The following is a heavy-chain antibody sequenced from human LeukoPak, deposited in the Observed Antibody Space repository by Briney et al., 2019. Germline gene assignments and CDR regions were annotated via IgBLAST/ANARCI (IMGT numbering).Heavy chain of an antibody. CDR1: GFTFSSYS. CDR2: ISSSSSYI. V-gene: IGHV3-21*01. Sequence: GGSLRLSCAASGFTFSSYSMNWVRQAPGKGLEWVSSISSSSSYIYYADSVKGRFTISRDNAKNSLYLQMNSLRAEDTAVYYCAKRGVVGSSREFAFDHWGQGTLVTVSS. D-gene: IGHD1-26*01. CDR3: AKRGVVGSSREFAFDH. J-gene: IGHJ4*02.